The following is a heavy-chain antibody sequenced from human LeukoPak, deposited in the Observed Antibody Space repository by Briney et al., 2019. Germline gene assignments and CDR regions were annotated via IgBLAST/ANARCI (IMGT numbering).Heavy chain of an antibody. D-gene: IGHD3-10*01. V-gene: IGHV3-23*01. Sequence: PGGSLRLSCAASGFTFSSYAMSWVRQAPGKGLEWVSAISGSGGSTYYADSVKGRFTISRDNSKNTLYLQMNSLRAEDTAVYYCARPGLWFGAYGMDVWGQGTTVTVSS. CDR2: ISGSGGST. CDR1: GFTFSSYA. J-gene: IGHJ6*02. CDR3: ARPGLWFGAYGMDV.